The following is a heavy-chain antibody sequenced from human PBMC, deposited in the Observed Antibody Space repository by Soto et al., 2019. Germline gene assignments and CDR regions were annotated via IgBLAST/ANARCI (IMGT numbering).Heavy chain of an antibody. CDR2: IYHSGST. CDR1: GGSISSSNW. V-gene: IGHV4-4*02. D-gene: IGHD3-10*01. J-gene: IGHJ4*02. CDR3: ARDSAGYYYGSGSYDY. Sequence: LSLTCAVSGGSISSSNWWSWVRQPPGKGLEWIGEIYHSGSTNYNPSLKSRVTISVDKSKNQFSLKLSSVTAADTAVYYCARDSAGYYYGSGSYDYWGQGTLVTVSS.